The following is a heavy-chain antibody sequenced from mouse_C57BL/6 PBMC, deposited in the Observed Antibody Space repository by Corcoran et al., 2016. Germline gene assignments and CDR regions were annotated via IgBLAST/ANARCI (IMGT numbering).Heavy chain of an antibody. V-gene: IGHV9-3*01. CDR3: ARWLRRDYYAMDY. Sequence: QIQLVQSGPELKKPGETVKISCKASGYTFTTYGMSWVKQAPGKGLKWMGWINTYSGVPTYADDFKGRFAFSLETSASTAYLQINNLKNEDKATYFCARWLRRDYYAMDYWGQGTSVTVSS. CDR2: INTYSGVP. CDR1: GYTFTTYG. J-gene: IGHJ4*01. D-gene: IGHD2-2*01.